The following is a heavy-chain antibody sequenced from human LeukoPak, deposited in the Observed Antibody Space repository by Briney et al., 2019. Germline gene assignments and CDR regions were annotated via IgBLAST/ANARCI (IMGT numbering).Heavy chain of an antibody. CDR2: INPSGGST. CDR3: ASGLICGGDCPGRYYFDY. V-gene: IGHV1-46*01. Sequence: GASVKVSCKASGYTFTSYYVHWVRQAPGQGLEWMGIINPSGGSTSYAQKFQGRVTITADKSTSTAYMELSSLRSEDTAVYYCASGLICGGDCPGRYYFDYWGQGTLVTVSS. CDR1: GYTFTSYY. J-gene: IGHJ4*02. D-gene: IGHD2-21*02.